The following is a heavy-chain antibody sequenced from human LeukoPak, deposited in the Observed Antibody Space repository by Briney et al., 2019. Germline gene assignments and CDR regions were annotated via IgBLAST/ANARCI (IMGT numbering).Heavy chain of an antibody. CDR2: IYYSGST. CDR3: ARVLRGYNYGRGADY. J-gene: IGHJ4*02. V-gene: IGHV4-39*07. Sequence: PSETLSLTCTVSGGSISSSSYYWGWIRQPPGKGLEWIGSIYYSGSTYYNPSLKSRVTISVDTSKNEFSLKLSSVTAADTAVYYCARVLRGYNYGRGADYWGQGTLVTVSS. CDR1: GGSISSSSYY. D-gene: IGHD5-18*01.